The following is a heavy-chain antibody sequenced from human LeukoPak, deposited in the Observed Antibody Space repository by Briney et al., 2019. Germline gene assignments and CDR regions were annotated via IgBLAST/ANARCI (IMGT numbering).Heavy chain of an antibody. Sequence: GGTLRLSCAVSGFTFRSYEMNWVRQAPGKGLEWVSYISSSGSSIYYADSVKGRFTISRDNAMNSLYLQMNSLRAGDTAVYYCASQKYPSNIWGQEPMVTVSS. V-gene: IGHV3-48*03. J-gene: IGHJ3*02. CDR1: GFTFRSYE. CDR2: ISSSGSSI. D-gene: IGHD2-2*01. CDR3: ASQKYPSNI.